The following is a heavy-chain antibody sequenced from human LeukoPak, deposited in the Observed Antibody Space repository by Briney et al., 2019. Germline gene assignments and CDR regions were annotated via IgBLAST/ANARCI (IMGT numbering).Heavy chain of an antibody. CDR3: ARHLKYYYGSGSLGDFDY. D-gene: IGHD3-10*01. V-gene: IGHV4-34*01. Sequence: SETLSLTCTVSGGSISSYYWSWIRQAPGKGLEWIGEINHSESTNYNPSLKSRLTMSVDTSKNQFSLKLSSVTAADTAVYYCARHLKYYYGSGSLGDFDYWGQGTLVTVSS. CDR2: INHSEST. J-gene: IGHJ4*02. CDR1: GGSISSYY.